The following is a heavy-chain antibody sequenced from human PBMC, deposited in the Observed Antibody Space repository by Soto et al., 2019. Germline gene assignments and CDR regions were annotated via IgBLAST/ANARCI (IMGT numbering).Heavy chain of an antibody. D-gene: IGHD4-17*01. V-gene: IGHV3-30-3*01. CDR1: GFTFSSYA. CDR2: ISYDGSNK. Sequence: GGSLRLSCAASGFTFSSYAMHWVRQAPGKGLEWVAVISYDGSNKYYADSVKGRFTISRDNSKNTVYLQMNSLRAEDTAVYYCARALPTTVTTGGDYWGQGTLVTVSS. CDR3: ARALPTTVTTGGDY. J-gene: IGHJ4*02.